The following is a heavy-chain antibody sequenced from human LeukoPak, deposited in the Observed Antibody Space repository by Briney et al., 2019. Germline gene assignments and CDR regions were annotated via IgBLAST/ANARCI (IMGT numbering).Heavy chain of an antibody. Sequence: PSQTLSLTCTVSGGSISSGDYYWSWIRQPPGKGLEWIGYIYYSGSTYYNPSLKSRVTISVDTPKNQFSLKLSSVTAADTAVYYCASRIAAAGDDAFDIWGQGTMVTVSS. V-gene: IGHV4-30-4*01. D-gene: IGHD6-13*01. CDR3: ASRIAAAGDDAFDI. CDR1: GGSISSGDYY. J-gene: IGHJ3*02. CDR2: IYYSGST.